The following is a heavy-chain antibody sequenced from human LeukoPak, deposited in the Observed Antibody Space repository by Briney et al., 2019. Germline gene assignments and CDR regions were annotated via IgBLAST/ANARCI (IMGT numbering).Heavy chain of an antibody. J-gene: IGHJ4*02. CDR1: GGSISSGGSY. Sequence: SETLSLTCTVSGGSISSGGSYWSWIRQHPGKGLEWIGYISYSGNTYNNPSLKSRISISVDTSKNQFSLKLDSVTAADTAVYYCARGDCSGGSCYLDYWGQGTLVTVSS. CDR3: ARGDCSGGSCYLDY. D-gene: IGHD2-15*01. V-gene: IGHV4-31*03. CDR2: ISYSGNT.